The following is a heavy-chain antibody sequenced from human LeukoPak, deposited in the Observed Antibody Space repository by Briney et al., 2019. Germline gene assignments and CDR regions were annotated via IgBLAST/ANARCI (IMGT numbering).Heavy chain of an antibody. CDR2: IKQDGSEK. CDR1: GFIFSNYW. J-gene: IGHJ6*02. CDR3: ARDDHDFWSGSPFFCGVDV. V-gene: IGHV3-7*03. Sequence: GGSLRLSCAASGFIFSNYWMSWVRQAPGKGLEWVANIKQDGSEKYYVDSVKGRFTISRDNAKNSVYLQMDSLRAGDTAVYYCARDDHDFWSGSPFFCGVDVWGQGTTVTISS. D-gene: IGHD3-3*01.